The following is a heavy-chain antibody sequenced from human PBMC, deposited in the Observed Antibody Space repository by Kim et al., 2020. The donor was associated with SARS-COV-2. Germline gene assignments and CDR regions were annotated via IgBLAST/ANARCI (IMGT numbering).Heavy chain of an antibody. Sequence: ESRKGRFTIARDNSKNPLYLQMNGLRAEDTAVYYCARAPGIAVADYDFDYWGQGTLVTVSS. J-gene: IGHJ4*02. V-gene: IGHV3-30*01. CDR3: ARAPGIAVADYDFDY. D-gene: IGHD6-19*01.